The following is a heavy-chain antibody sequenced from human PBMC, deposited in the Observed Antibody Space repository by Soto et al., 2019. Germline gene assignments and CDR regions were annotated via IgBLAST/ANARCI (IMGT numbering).Heavy chain of an antibody. V-gene: IGHV3-30*03. J-gene: IGHJ3*02. CDR1: GFTFSSYG. CDR3: ASLAVAGTFHDAFDI. D-gene: IGHD6-19*01. CDR2: ISYDGSNK. Sequence: QVQLVESGGGVVQPGRSLRLSCAASGFTFSSYGMHWVRQAPGKGLEWVAVISYDGSNKYYADSVKGRFTIYRDNSKNTLYLQMNSLRAEDTAVYYCASLAVAGTFHDAFDIWGQGTMLTVSS.